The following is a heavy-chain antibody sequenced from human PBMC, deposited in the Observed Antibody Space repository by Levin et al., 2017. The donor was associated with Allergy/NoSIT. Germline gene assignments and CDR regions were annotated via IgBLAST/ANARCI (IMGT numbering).Heavy chain of an antibody. D-gene: IGHD3-10*01. CDR2: INWNGDRT. J-gene: IGHJ4*02. CDR3: ARLRSGSSFDF. Sequence: GGSLRLSCAASGFTFHDYAMSWVRQAPGKGLECVSAINWNGDRTGYADSVKGRFTISRDNAKNSLYLQMNGLSAEDTALYYCARLRSGSSFDFWGQGTLVTVSS. V-gene: IGHV3-20*04. CDR1: GFTFHDYA.